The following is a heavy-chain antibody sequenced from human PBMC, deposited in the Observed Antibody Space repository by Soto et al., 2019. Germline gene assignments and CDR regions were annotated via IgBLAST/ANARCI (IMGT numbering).Heavy chain of an antibody. V-gene: IGHV3-21*01. CDR2: ISSSSSYI. J-gene: IGHJ4*02. Sequence: EVQLVESGGGLVKPGGSLRLSCAASGFTFSSYSTNWVRQAPGKGLEWVSSISSSSSYIYYADSVKGRFTISRDNAKNSLYLQMNSLRAEDTAVYYCARGKGCSGGSCYFDYWGQGTLVTVSS. CDR3: ARGKGCSGGSCYFDY. CDR1: GFTFSSYS. D-gene: IGHD2-15*01.